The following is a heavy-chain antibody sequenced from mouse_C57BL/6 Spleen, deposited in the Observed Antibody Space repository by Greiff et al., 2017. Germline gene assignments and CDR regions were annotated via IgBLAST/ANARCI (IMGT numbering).Heavy chain of an antibody. CDR3: ARDPPAITTVVPHYFDY. CDR2: IYPGDGDT. V-gene: IGHV1-80*01. Sequence: QVQLKESGAELVKPGASVKISCKASGYAFSSYWMNWVKQRPGKGLEWIGQIYPGDGDTNYNGKFKGKATLTADKSSSTTYMQLRSLTSEDSAVYFCARDPPAITTVVPHYFDYWGQGTTLTVSS. J-gene: IGHJ2*01. CDR1: GYAFSSYW. D-gene: IGHD1-1*01.